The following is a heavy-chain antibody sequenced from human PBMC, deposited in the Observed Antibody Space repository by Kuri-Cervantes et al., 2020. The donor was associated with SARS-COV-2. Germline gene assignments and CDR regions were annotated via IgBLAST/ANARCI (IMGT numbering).Heavy chain of an antibody. D-gene: IGHD3-22*01. CDR2: ISHSGST. CDR1: GGSFSGYF. Sequence: SETLSLTCAVYGGSFSGYFWTWIRQPPGKGLEWIGEISHSGSTNYSPSLKSRVTMSVDSSKNQFSLQLSSVTAADTAVYYCARHILPLLLRSNYYYDSSGYPPAYFDYWGQGTLVTVSS. CDR3: ARHILPLLLRSNYYYDSSGYPPAYFDY. V-gene: IGHV4-34*01. J-gene: IGHJ4*02.